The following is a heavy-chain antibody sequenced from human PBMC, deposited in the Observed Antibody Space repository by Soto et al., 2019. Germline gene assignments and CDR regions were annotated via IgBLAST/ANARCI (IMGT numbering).Heavy chain of an antibody. CDR1: GYTFTSYG. V-gene: IGHV1-2*04. CDR2: INPNSGGT. J-gene: IGHJ3*02. Sequence: GASVKVSCKASGYTFTSYGISWVRQAPGQGLEWMGWINPNSGGTNYAQKFQGWVTMTRDTSISTAYMELSRLRSDDTAVYYCARETRDAFDIWGQGTMVTVSS. D-gene: IGHD4-17*01. CDR3: ARETRDAFDI.